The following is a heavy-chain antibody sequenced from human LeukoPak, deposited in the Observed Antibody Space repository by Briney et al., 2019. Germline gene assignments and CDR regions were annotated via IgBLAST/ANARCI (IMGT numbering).Heavy chain of an antibody. V-gene: IGHV3-7*03. Sequence: QPGESLRLSCTASGFTFSNFWMGWVRQAPGKGLEWVANIKQDETEKFYLGSVKGRFTISRDNAKNSLYLQMSSLRADDTAVYYCAQAEKRDSGHRFQHWGQGILVTVSS. J-gene: IGHJ1*01. D-gene: IGHD1-26*01. CDR3: AQAEKRDSGHRFQH. CDR1: GFTFSNFW. CDR2: IKQDETEK.